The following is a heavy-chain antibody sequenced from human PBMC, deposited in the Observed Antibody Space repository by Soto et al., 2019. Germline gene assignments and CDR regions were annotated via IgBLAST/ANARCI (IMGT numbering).Heavy chain of an antibody. CDR1: GGSFSGYY. Sequence: PSETLSLTCAISGGSFSGYYWSWIRQPPGKGLEWIGEINHDGITNYNPSLKSRVTISLDTSKNQFSLKLTSVTAADTAVYYCAGRYCTGGSCYLPWGQGTLVTVSS. J-gene: IGHJ4*02. D-gene: IGHD2-15*01. CDR3: AGRYCTGGSCYLP. V-gene: IGHV4-34*01. CDR2: INHDGIT.